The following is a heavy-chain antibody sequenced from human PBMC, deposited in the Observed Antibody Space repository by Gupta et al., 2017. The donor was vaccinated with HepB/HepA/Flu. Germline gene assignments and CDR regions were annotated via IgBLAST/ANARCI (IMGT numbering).Heavy chain of an antibody. J-gene: IGHJ5*02. V-gene: IGHV1-8*01. CDR2: MNPNSGNT. CDR1: GYTFTSYD. D-gene: IGHD2-2*01. Sequence: QVQLVQSGAEVKKPGASVKVSCKASGYTFTSYDINWVRQATGQGLEWMGWMNPNSGNTGYAQKFQGRVTMTRNTSISTAYMELSSLRSEDTAVYYCARDTLGYCSGTSCSNWFDPWGQGTLVTVSS. CDR3: ARDTLGYCSGTSCSNWFDP.